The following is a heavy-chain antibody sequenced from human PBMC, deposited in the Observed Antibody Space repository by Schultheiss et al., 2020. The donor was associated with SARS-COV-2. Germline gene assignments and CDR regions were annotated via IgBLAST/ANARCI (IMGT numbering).Heavy chain of an antibody. J-gene: IGHJ4*02. D-gene: IGHD6-13*01. Sequence: GGSLRLSCAASGFTFSMYSMNWVRQAPGKGLEWISSISTSSSHIYYADSVKGRFTISRDNAKNSLYLQLNSLRAEDTAVYYCARHGPPRDSSSWYFDYWGQGTLVTVSS. CDR3: ARHGPPRDSSSWYFDY. V-gene: IGHV3-21*06. CDR2: ISTSSSHI. CDR1: GFTFSMYS.